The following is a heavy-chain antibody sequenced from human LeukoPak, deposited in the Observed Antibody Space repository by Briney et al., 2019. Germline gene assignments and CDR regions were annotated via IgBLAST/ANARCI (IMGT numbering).Heavy chain of an antibody. CDR2: ISGSGGST. V-gene: IGHV3-23*01. Sequence: GGSLRLSCAASGFTFDDYGMSWVRQAPGKGLEWVSAISGSGGSTYYADSVKGRFTISRDNSKNTLYLQMNSLRAEDTAVYYCAKAAYLVDTAMVTPFDYWGQGTLVTVSS. D-gene: IGHD5-18*01. J-gene: IGHJ4*02. CDR1: GFTFDDYG. CDR3: AKAAYLVDTAMVTPFDY.